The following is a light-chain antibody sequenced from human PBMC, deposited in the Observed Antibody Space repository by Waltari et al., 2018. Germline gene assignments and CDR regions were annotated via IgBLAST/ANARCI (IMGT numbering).Light chain of an antibody. V-gene: IGKV3-20*01. CDR2: AAS. Sequence: EIVLTQSPGTLSLSPGDRATLSCRASQSVSSSYLAWYQQKLGQAPSLLIYAASSRATGIPDRFSGSGSGTDFTLTISRLEPEDFAVYYCQHYGGSPNTFGPGTKVDIK. CDR1: QSVSSSY. J-gene: IGKJ3*01. CDR3: QHYGGSPNT.